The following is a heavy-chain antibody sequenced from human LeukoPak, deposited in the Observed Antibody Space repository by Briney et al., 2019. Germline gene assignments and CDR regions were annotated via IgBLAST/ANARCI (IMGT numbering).Heavy chain of an antibody. CDR3: ARASYMITFGGVIVSSPFDY. J-gene: IGHJ4*02. V-gene: IGHV4-30-2*01. D-gene: IGHD3-16*02. CDR1: GGSISSGGYS. CDR2: ICHSGST. Sequence: PSQTLSLTCAVSGGSISSGGYSWSWIRQPPGKGLEWIGYICHSGSTYYNPSLKSRVTISVDRSKNQFSLKLSSVTAADTAVYYCARASYMITFGGVIVSSPFDYWGQGTLVTVSS.